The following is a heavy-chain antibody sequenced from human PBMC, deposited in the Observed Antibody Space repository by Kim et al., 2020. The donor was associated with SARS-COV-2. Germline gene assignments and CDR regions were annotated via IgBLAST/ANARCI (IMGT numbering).Heavy chain of an antibody. CDR1: GFTFSNHG. J-gene: IGHJ4*02. D-gene: IGHD3-3*01. CDR2: FSHDGSSR. Sequence: ASGFTFSNHGMHWVRQAPGKGLEWVAIFSHDGSSRYYADSVKGRFTISRDNSQNIIYLEMNSLREEEDTAVYYCAKEAGDFWSGFNDAFDYGGQGTLVTVSS. CDR3: AKEAGDFWSGFNDAFDY. V-gene: IGHV3-30*18.